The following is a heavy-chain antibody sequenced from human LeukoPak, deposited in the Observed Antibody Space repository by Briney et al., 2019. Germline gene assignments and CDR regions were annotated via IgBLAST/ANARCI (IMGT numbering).Heavy chain of an antibody. CDR3: ATAPYCTNGVCYLGPDY. Sequence: ASVKLSCKVSGYTLTELSMHWVRQAPGKGLEWMGGFDPEDGETIYAQKFQGRVTMTEDTSTDTVYMELSSLRSEDTAVYYCATAPYCTNGVCYLGPDYWGQGPLVTVSS. CDR2: FDPEDGET. D-gene: IGHD2-8*01. V-gene: IGHV1-24*01. CDR1: GYTLTELS. J-gene: IGHJ4*02.